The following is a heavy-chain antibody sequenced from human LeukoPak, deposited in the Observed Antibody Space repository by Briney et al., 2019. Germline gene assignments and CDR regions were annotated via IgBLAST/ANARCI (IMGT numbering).Heavy chain of an antibody. J-gene: IGHJ4*02. D-gene: IGHD5-18*01. Sequence: SETLSLTCTVSGASIISKSYFWGWIRQPPGEGPEWIGNIFYNGSTNFHPSLRSRVTISVDASNNRFSLNLSSVTATDTAMYYRVRHGAYTYGRVPDYWGQGTLVTVSS. CDR1: GASIISKSYF. V-gene: IGHV4-39*01. CDR2: IFYNGST. CDR3: VRHGAYTYGRVPDY.